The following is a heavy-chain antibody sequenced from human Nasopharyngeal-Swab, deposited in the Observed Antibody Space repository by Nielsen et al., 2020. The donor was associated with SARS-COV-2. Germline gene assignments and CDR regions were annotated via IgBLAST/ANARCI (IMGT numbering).Heavy chain of an antibody. CDR2: IYPGDSDT. V-gene: IGHV5-51*01. Sequence: GGSLRLSGKGSGYRFISYWIGWVRQMPGKGLERMGIIYPGDSDTRYSPSFQGQVTISADKSINTAYLQWSSLKASDTAMYYCARTAIEGGYYRGDAFDIWGQGTMVTVSS. J-gene: IGHJ3*02. CDR3: ARTAIEGGYYRGDAFDI. CDR1: GYRFISYW. D-gene: IGHD3-22*01.